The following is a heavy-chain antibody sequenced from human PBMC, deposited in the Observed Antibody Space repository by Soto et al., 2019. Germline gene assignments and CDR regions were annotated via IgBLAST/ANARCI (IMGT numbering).Heavy chain of an antibody. D-gene: IGHD1-26*01. V-gene: IGHV1-69*01. CDR3: ARDRPIKNGRPRGPYHYYGMDV. Sequence: QVQLVQSGAEVKKPGSSVKVSCKASGGTFSSYAISWVRQAPGQGLEWMGGIIPIFGTANYAQKFQGRVTITADESTSTAYMELSSLRSEDTAVYYCARDRPIKNGRPRGPYHYYGMDVWGQGTTVTVSS. CDR2: IIPIFGTA. J-gene: IGHJ6*02. CDR1: GGTFSSYA.